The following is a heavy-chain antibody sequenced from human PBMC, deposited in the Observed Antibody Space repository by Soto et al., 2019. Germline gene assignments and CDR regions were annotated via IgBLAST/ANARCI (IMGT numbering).Heavy chain of an antibody. Sequence: ESLNISVTGSGYSFTSYWISLVRQMPGKGLEWMGRIDPSDSYTNYSPSFQGHITISADKSISTAYLQCSSLKASDTAMYYCARHIAARPGEYYGMDVWGQGTTVTVYS. V-gene: IGHV5-10-1*01. J-gene: IGHJ6*02. CDR1: GYSFTSYW. CDR3: ARHIAARPGEYYGMDV. D-gene: IGHD6-6*01. CDR2: IDPSDSYT.